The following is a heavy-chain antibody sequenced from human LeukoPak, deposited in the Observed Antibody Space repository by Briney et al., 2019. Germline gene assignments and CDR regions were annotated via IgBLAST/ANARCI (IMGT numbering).Heavy chain of an antibody. CDR3: ARDRITRESGGSSGDAFDI. CDR2: IYYSGST. D-gene: IGHD2-15*01. CDR1: GGSISSNGYY. Sequence: PSETLSLTCTVSGGSISSNGYYWSWIRQHPGKGLEWIGYIYYSGSTYYNPSLKSRITISVDTSKNQFSLRLSSVTAADTAVYYCARDRITRESGGSSGDAFDIWGQGTMVTVSS. V-gene: IGHV4-31*03. J-gene: IGHJ3*02.